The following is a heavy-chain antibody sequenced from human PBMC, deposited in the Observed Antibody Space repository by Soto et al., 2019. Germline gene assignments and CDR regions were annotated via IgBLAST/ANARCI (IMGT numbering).Heavy chain of an antibody. J-gene: IGHJ4*02. Sequence: HPGGSLRLSCAASGFTFDDYAMHWVRQAPGKGLEWVSGISWNSGSIGYADSVKGRFTISRDNAKNSLYLQMNSLRAEDTALYYCARGSYYYDSSGYYPFDYWGQGTLVTVSS. V-gene: IGHV3-9*01. D-gene: IGHD3-22*01. CDR1: GFTFDDYA. CDR2: ISWNSGSI. CDR3: ARGSYYYDSSGYYPFDY.